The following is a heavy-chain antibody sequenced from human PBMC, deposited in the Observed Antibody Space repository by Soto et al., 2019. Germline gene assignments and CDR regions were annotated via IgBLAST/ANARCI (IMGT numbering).Heavy chain of an antibody. CDR3: ARDLGPYYGTGSCFDY. Sequence: PSETLSLTCTVSGGSISSYYWSWIRQPPGKGLERIGYIYYSGSTNYNPSIKSRVTISVDTSKNQFSLKLSSVTAADTAVYFCARDLGPYYGTGSCFDYWGQGTLVTVSS. D-gene: IGHD3-10*01. CDR1: GGSISSYY. J-gene: IGHJ4*02. V-gene: IGHV4-59*01. CDR2: IYYSGST.